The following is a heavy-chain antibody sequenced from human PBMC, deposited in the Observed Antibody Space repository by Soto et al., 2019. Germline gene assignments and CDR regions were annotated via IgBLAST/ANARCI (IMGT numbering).Heavy chain of an antibody. CDR3: AAPPPYCSSTSCPVDY. Sequence: GGSLRLSCAASGFTSSNYWIHWVRQAPGKGLVWVSRIKGDEITTNYADSVKGRFTISRDNAKNTVFLQMHSLRAEDTAMYYCAAPPPYCSSTSCPVDYWGQGTLVTVSS. V-gene: IGHV3-74*01. CDR2: IKGDEITT. D-gene: IGHD2-2*01. CDR1: GFTSSNYW. J-gene: IGHJ4*02.